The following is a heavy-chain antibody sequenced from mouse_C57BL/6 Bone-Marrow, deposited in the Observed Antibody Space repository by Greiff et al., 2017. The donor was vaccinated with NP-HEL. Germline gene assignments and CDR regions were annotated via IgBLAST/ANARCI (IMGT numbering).Heavy chain of an antibody. CDR1: GFTFSSYA. CDR3: ARVLYDYDVAWYFDV. CDR2: ISDGGSYT. Sequence: EVQGVESGGGLVKPGGSLKLSCAASGFTFSSYAMSWVRQTPEKRLEWVATISDGGSYTYYPDNVKGRFTISRDNAKNNLYLQMSHLKSDDTAMYYCARVLYDYDVAWYFDVWGTGTTVTVSS. V-gene: IGHV5-4*01. J-gene: IGHJ1*03. D-gene: IGHD2-4*01.